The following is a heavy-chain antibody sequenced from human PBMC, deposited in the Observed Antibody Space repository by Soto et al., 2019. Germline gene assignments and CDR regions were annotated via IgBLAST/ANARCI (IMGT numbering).Heavy chain of an antibody. Sequence: ASVKVSCKASGGTFSSYAISGVRQAPGQGLEWMGGIIPIFGTANYAQKFQGRVTITADESTSTAYMELSSLRSEDTAVYYCATDQWELLEDWFDPWGQGTLVTVSS. D-gene: IGHD1-26*01. V-gene: IGHV1-69*13. J-gene: IGHJ5*02. CDR3: ATDQWELLEDWFDP. CDR1: GGTFSSYA. CDR2: IIPIFGTA.